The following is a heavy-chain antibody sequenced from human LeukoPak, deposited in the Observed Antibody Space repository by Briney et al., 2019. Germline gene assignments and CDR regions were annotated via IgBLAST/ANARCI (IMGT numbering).Heavy chain of an antibody. CDR3: ARALATYCGGDCYENYFDY. CDR1: GFTFSDYY. D-gene: IGHD2-21*02. J-gene: IGHJ4*02. Sequence: GGSLRLSCAASGFTFSDYYMSWIRQAPGKGLEWVSYISSSGSTIYYADSVKGRFTISRDNAKNSLYLQMNSLRAEDTAVYYCARALATYCGGDCYENYFDYWGQGTLVTVSS. CDR2: ISSSGSTI. V-gene: IGHV3-11*04.